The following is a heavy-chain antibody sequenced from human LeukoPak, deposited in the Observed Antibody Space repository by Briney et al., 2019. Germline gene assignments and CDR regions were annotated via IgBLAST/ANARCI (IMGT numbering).Heavy chain of an antibody. D-gene: IGHD4-23*01. V-gene: IGHV3-21*01. Sequence: GGSLRLSCAASGFTFSSYSMNWVRQAPGKGLEWVSSISSSSSYIYYADSVKGRFTISRDNAKNSLYLQMNSLRAEDTTVYYCASDLYGGNPRGFDYWGQGTLVTVSS. J-gene: IGHJ4*02. CDR3: ASDLYGGNPRGFDY. CDR1: GFTFSSYS. CDR2: ISSSSSYI.